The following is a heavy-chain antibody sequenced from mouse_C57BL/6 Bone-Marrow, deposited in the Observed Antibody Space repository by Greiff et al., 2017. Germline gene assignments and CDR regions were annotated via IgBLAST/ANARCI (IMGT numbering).Heavy chain of an antibody. CDR1: GFTFSDYG. CDR3: AMDVYYAMDY. CDR2: ISNLAYSI. J-gene: IGHJ4*01. V-gene: IGHV5-15*01. Sequence: DVKLVESGGGLVQPGGSLKLSCAASGFTFSDYGMAWVRQAPRKGPECVAFISNLAYSIYYADTVTGRFTISRENAKNTLYLEMSSLRSENTAIYYCAMDVYYAMDYWGQGTSVTVSA.